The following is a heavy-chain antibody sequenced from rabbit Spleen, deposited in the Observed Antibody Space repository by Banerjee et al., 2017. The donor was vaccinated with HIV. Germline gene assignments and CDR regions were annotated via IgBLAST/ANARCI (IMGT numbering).Heavy chain of an antibody. J-gene: IGHJ4*01. CDR2: IYGGSSGDA. V-gene: IGHV1S45*01. CDR1: GFSFSDRDV. CDR3: ARHYISGVVSFL. Sequence: QEQLEESGGGLVKPEGSLTLTCKASGFSFSDRDVMCWVRQAPGKGLEWIACIYGGSSGDAYYARWAKGRFPIFKASSTTVTLQMTSLPAADTATYFCARHYISGVVSFLWGRGTLVTVS. D-gene: IGHD4-1*01.